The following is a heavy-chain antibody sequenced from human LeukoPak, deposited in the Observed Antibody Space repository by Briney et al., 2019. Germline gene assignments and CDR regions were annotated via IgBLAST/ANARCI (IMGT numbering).Heavy chain of an antibody. Sequence: PGGSLRLSCAASGFTFSTFSMNWVRQAPGKGLEWVSYISSSSSTIYYADSVKGRFTISRDNAKNSLYLQMNSLRAEDTAVYYCARMRGVVRGVNLLDYWGQGTLVTVSS. CDR1: GFTFSTFS. J-gene: IGHJ4*02. CDR2: ISSSSSTI. D-gene: IGHD3-10*01. V-gene: IGHV3-48*04. CDR3: ARMRGVVRGVNLLDY.